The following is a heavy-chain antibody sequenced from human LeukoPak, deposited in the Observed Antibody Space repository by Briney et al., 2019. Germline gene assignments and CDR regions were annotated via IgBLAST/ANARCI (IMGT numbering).Heavy chain of an antibody. D-gene: IGHD3-22*01. Sequence: GGSLKLSCAASGFTFSSYGMSWVRQAPGKGLEWVSFIYSGGNTYYADSVKGRFTISRDNSKNTAHLQMNSLRAEDTAMYYCARRAGDYSHPYDYWGQGTLVTVSS. CDR2: IYSGGNT. CDR3: ARRAGDYSHPYDY. CDR1: GFTFSSYG. J-gene: IGHJ4*02. V-gene: IGHV3-53*01.